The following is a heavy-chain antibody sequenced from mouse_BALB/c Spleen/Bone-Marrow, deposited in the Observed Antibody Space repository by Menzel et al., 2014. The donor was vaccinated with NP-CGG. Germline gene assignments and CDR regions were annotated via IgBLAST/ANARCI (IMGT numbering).Heavy chain of an antibody. V-gene: IGHV5-17*02. CDR3: VRDYGYGAMDY. CDR2: ISSGSSTI. CDR1: GFTFSSFG. J-gene: IGHJ4*01. D-gene: IGHD1-2*01. Sequence: EVKVEEPGGGLVQPGGSRKLSCAASGFTFSSFGMHWVRQAPEKGLEWVAYISSGSSTIYYADTVKGRFTISRDNPKNTPFLQMTSLRSEDTAMYYCVRDYGYGAMDYWGQGTSVTVSS.